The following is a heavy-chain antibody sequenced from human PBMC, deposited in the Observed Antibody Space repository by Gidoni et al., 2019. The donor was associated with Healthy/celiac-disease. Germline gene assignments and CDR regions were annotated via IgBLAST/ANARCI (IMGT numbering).Heavy chain of an antibody. V-gene: IGHV4-59*01. D-gene: IGHD5-12*01. CDR1: GCSISRYY. J-gene: IGHJ6*03. CDR3: ARSEMATSYYYYYMDV. Sequence: QVQLQESGLGLVKPSETLSLTCTVSGCSISRYYWSWIRQPPGKGLEWIGYIYYSGSTNYNPSLKSRVNISVDTSKNQFSLKLSSVTAADTAVYYCARSEMATSYYYYYMDVWGKGTTVTVSS. CDR2: IYYSGST.